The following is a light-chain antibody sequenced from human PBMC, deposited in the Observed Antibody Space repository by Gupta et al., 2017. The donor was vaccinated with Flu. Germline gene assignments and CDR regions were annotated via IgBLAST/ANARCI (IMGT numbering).Light chain of an antibody. Sequence: SSALIQDPTVSVALGQTVRITCQGDSLRRYYATWYQQKPGQAPIVVMYGQNKRPSGVPDRFSGSSSGNVASLTITGAHAEDEADYYCNSRDGRGSLHWAFGGGTKLTVL. CDR2: GQN. CDR3: NSRDGRGSLHWA. V-gene: IGLV3-19*01. CDR1: SLRRYY. J-gene: IGLJ3*02.